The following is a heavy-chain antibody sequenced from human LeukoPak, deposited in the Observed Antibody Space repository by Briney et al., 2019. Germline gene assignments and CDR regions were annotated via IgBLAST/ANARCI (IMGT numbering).Heavy chain of an antibody. J-gene: IGHJ6*02. CDR3: ARGGGMDV. Sequence: GASLSLSCAASGFTFSSYAMTWVRQAPGKGLGWVSAISRSGDNTYYADSVKGRFTISRYNSKNTLYLQMNSLRAEDTALYYCARGGGMDVGGQGTRVTVS. CDR1: GFTFSSYA. CDR2: ISRSGDNT. V-gene: IGHV3-23*01.